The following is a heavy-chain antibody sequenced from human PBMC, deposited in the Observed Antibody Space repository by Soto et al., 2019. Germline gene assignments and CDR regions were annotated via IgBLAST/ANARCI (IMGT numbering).Heavy chain of an antibody. CDR1: GGSISSYY. CDR3: ARARSGWYDFDY. J-gene: IGHJ4*02. V-gene: IGHV4-59*01. Sequence: PSETLSLTCTVSGGSISSYYWSWIRQPPGKGLEWIGYIYYSGSTNYNPSLKSRVTISVDTSKNQFSLKLSSVTAADTAVYYCARARSGWYDFDYWGQGTLVTVPQ. D-gene: IGHD6-19*01. CDR2: IYYSGST.